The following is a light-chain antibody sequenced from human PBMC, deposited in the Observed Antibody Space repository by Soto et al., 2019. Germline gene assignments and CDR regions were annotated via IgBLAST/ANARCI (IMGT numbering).Light chain of an antibody. CDR1: QGFXSNY. CDR3: EQYGRAPRT. CDR2: GVS. V-gene: IGKV3-20*01. J-gene: IGKJ1*01. Sequence: GLTQSTGTLSLSPGESATLSCRASQGFXSNYCAWYQQKPGQPPRLPXDGVSSRATGGPDRFSGSGSGTDFTLTISRLEHEYFAVYYCEQYGRAPRTFGQGTKVDIK.